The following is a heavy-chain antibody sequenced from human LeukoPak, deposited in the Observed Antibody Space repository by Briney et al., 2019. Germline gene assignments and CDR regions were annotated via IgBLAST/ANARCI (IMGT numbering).Heavy chain of an antibody. V-gene: IGHV4-39*07. CDR1: GGSISSSSYY. Sequence: SETLSLTCTVSGGSISSSSYYWGWIRQPPGKGLEWIGSIYYSGSTYYNPSLKSRVTISVDTSKNQFSLKLSSVTAADTAVYYCARGPLTYYYDSSGYRFNYWGQGTLVTVSS. J-gene: IGHJ4*02. CDR2: IYYSGST. D-gene: IGHD3-22*01. CDR3: ARGPLTYYYDSSGYRFNY.